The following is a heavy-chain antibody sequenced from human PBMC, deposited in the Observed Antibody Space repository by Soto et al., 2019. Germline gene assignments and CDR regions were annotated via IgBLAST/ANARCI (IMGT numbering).Heavy chain of an antibody. CDR1: RFTFSNYW. V-gene: IGHV3-64*01. CDR2: ISSNGGST. D-gene: IGHD3-22*01. CDR3: ARDYYKYYDSSGYYRSPAY. J-gene: IGHJ4*02. Sequence: GGSLRLSCAASRFTFSNYWMSWVRQAPGKGLEYVSAISSNGGSTYYANSVKGRFTISRDNSRNTLFLQMNSLRAEDTAVYYCARDYYKYYDSSGYYRSPAYWGQGTLVTVSA.